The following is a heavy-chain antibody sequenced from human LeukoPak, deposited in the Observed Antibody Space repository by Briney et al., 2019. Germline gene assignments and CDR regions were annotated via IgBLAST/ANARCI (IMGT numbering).Heavy chain of an antibody. Sequence: PSETLSLTCTVSGGSISSYYWSWIRQPPGKGLEWIGYIYYSGSTNCNPSLKSRVTISVDTSKNRFSLKLSSVTAADTAVYYCARLAIAAAGHYYYYGMDVWGQGTTVTVSS. CDR2: IYYSGST. CDR3: ARLAIAAAGHYYYYGMDV. J-gene: IGHJ6*02. D-gene: IGHD6-13*01. V-gene: IGHV4-59*08. CDR1: GGSISSYY.